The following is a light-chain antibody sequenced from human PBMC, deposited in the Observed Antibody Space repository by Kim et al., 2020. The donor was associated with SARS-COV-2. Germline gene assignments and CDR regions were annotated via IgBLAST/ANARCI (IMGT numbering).Light chain of an antibody. V-gene: IGLV2-8*01. CDR1: SNDVGAYNY. J-gene: IGLJ2*01. CDR3: SSYAGTNTVL. CDR2: ELN. Sequence: QSALTQPPSASGPPGQSVAISCTGTSNDVGAYNYVSWYQQYPGKAPKLIIYELNKRPSGVPDRFSGSKSGNTASLTVSGLQAEDEADYYCSSYAGTNTVLFGGGTQLTVL.